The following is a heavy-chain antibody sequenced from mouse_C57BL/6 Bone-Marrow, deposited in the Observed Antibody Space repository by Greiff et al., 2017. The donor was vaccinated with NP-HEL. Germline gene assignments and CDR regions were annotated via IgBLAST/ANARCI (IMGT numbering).Heavy chain of an antibody. CDR2: ISSGGSST. D-gene: IGHD1-1*01. J-gene: IGHJ2*01. CDR3: ARHRDYYGSSCWFDY. V-gene: IGHV5-6*01. Sequence: EVKLQASGGDLVKPGGSLKLSCAASGFTFSSSGMSWVRQTPDKRLEWVATISSGGSSTYYPDSGKGRLTISRDNAKNTQYLQMSSLKSEDTAMYYCARHRDYYGSSCWFDYWGQGTTLTVSS. CDR1: GFTFSSSG.